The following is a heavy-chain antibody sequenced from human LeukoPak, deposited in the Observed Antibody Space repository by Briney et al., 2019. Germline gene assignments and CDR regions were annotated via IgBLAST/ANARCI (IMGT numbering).Heavy chain of an antibody. Sequence: GRSLRLSCAASGFTFDDYAMHWVRQAPGKGLEWVSGISWNSGSIGYADSVKGRFTISRDNAKNSLYLQMNSLRAEDTALYYSAKSADLLRFLEWLPEYYFDYWGQGTLVTVSS. D-gene: IGHD3-3*01. CDR2: ISWNSGSI. V-gene: IGHV3-9*01. CDR3: AKSADLLRFLEWLPEYYFDY. J-gene: IGHJ4*02. CDR1: GFTFDDYA.